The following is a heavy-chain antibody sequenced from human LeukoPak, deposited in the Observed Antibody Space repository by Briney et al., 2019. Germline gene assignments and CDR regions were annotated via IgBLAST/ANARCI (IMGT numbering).Heavy chain of an antibody. V-gene: IGHV3-23*01. Sequence: GGSLRLSCAASGFTFSSYAMSWVRQAPGKGLEWVSAISGSGGSTYCADSVKGRFAISRDNSKNTLYLQMNSLRAEDTAVYYCAKCSGGSCYLDYWGQGTLVTVSS. J-gene: IGHJ4*02. CDR3: AKCSGGSCYLDY. CDR1: GFTFSSYA. CDR2: ISGSGGST. D-gene: IGHD2-15*01.